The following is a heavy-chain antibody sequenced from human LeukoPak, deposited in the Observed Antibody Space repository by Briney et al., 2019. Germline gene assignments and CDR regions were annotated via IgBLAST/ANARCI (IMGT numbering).Heavy chain of an antibody. CDR1: GFTFNTYN. J-gene: IGHJ6*03. CDR2: ISSSSSYI. Sequence: GGSLRLSCAGSGFTFNTYNMNWVRQAPGKGLEWVSSISSSSSYIYYADSVKGRFTISRDNAKNSLYLQMNSLRAEDMAVYYCARGGPAYSSSWYDYYYMDVWGKGTTVTVSS. V-gene: IGHV3-21*01. CDR3: ARGGPAYSSSWYDYYYMDV. D-gene: IGHD6-13*01.